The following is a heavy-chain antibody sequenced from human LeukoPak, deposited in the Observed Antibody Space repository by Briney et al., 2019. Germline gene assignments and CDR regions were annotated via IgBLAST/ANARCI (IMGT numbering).Heavy chain of an antibody. D-gene: IGHD1-20*01. CDR3: ARDTSPGITGTY. V-gene: IGHV4-38-2*02. J-gene: IGHJ4*02. CDR2: IYHDGRI. CDR1: GSSISTVY. Sequence: SETLSLTCTVYGSSISTVYWGWIRQPPGKGLEWIGSIYHDGRIDYNPSLKSRVTISRDTSNDQFSLKLSSVTAADTAMYYRARDTSPGITGTYWGQGTLVTVSS.